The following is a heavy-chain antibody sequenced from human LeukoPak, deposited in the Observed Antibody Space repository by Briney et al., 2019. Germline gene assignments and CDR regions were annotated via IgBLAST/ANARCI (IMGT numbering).Heavy chain of an antibody. J-gene: IGHJ6*02. V-gene: IGHV4-59*01. CDR3: ARAGVAAAQDLRYYYYGMDV. D-gene: IGHD2-2*01. CDR1: GGSISSYY. CDR2: IYYSGST. Sequence: PSETLSLTCAVYGGSISSYYWSWIRQPPGKGLEWIGYIYYSGSTNYNPSLKSRVTISVDTSKNQFSLKLSSVTAADTAVYYCARAGVAAAQDLRYYYYGMDVWGQGTTVTVSS.